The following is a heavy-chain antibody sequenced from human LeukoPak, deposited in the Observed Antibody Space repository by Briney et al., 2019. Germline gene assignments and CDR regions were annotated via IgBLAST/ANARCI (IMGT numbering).Heavy chain of an antibody. Sequence: PSETLSLTCTVSGGSISSGSYYWSWIRQPAGKGLEWIGRIYTSGSTNYNPSLKSRVTMSVDTSKNQFSLKLSSVTAADTAVYYCARLYCSGGSCYYDYWGQGTLVTVSS. V-gene: IGHV4-61*02. CDR3: ARLYCSGGSCYYDY. CDR2: IYTSGST. J-gene: IGHJ4*02. D-gene: IGHD2-15*01. CDR1: GGSISSGSYY.